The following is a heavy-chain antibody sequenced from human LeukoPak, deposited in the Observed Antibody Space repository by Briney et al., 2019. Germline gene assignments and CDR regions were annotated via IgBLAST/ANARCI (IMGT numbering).Heavy chain of an antibody. Sequence: SETLSLTCAVYGESLSNYYWSWIRQPPGKGLEWIGEINHSGSTNYNPSLKSRVTISVDTSKNQFSLKLSSVTAADTAVYYCARGGLRYYYYYYMDVWGKGTTVTVSS. D-gene: IGHD4-17*01. CDR2: INHSGST. CDR3: ARGGLRYYYYYYMDV. CDR1: GESLSNYY. J-gene: IGHJ6*03. V-gene: IGHV4-34*01.